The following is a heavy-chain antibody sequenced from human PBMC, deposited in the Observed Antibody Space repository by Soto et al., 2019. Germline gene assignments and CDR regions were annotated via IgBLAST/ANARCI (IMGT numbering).Heavy chain of an antibody. D-gene: IGHD3-10*01. CDR1: GYRLDGAW. Sequence: GESLKISCKGTGYRLDGAWIGWVRQMPGKGLEWMGIIKPGGSDLRYSPSFRGQVTISADAAVNTAYLHWNSLKASDTAMYYCTRQISYFCDFWGQGTLVTVSS. J-gene: IGHJ4*02. CDR2: IKPGGSDL. V-gene: IGHV5-51*01. CDR3: TRQISYFCDF.